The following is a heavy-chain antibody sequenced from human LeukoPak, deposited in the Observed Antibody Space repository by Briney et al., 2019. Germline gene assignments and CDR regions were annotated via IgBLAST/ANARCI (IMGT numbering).Heavy chain of an antibody. CDR3: ARVTGGANDY. D-gene: IGHD2-8*02. J-gene: IGHJ4*02. V-gene: IGHV4-59*12. CDR2: IYHSGST. CDR1: GGSISSYY. Sequence: PSETLSLTCTVSGGSISSYYWSWIRQPPGKGLEWIGYIYHSGSTYYNPSLKSRVTISVDRSKNQFSLKLSSVTAADTAVYYCARVTGGANDYWGQGTLVTVSS.